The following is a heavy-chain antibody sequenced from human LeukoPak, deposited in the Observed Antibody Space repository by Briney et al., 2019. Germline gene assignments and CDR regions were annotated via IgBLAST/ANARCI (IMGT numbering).Heavy chain of an antibody. J-gene: IGHJ4*02. CDR3: ARATYYYDSSGYYKH. Sequence: GGSLRLSCAASGFTVSSNYMSWVRQAPGKGLEWVSVIYSGGSTYYADSVKGRFTISRDNSKNTLYLQMNSLRAEDTAVYYCARATYYYDSSGYYKHWGQGTLVTVSS. CDR1: GFTVSSNY. V-gene: IGHV3-66*01. CDR2: IYSGGST. D-gene: IGHD3-22*01.